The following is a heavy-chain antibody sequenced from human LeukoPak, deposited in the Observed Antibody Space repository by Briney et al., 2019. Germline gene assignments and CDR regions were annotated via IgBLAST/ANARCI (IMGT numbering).Heavy chain of an antibody. J-gene: IGHJ4*02. CDR1: GFTFSSYS. Sequence: GGSLRLSCAASGFTFSSYSMNWVRQAPGKGLEWVSSISSNSSYIYYADSVKGRFTIFRDNAKNSLYLQMNSLRAEDTAVYYCARIAAAGRPDYWGQGTLVTVSS. CDR2: ISSNSSYI. D-gene: IGHD6-13*01. V-gene: IGHV3-21*01. CDR3: ARIAAAGRPDY.